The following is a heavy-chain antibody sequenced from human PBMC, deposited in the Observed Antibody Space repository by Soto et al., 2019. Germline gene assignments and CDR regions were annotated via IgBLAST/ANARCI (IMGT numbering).Heavy chain of an antibody. CDR2: ISSSSSTI. V-gene: IGHV3-48*02. D-gene: IGHD3-10*01. CDR1: GFTFSSYS. J-gene: IGHJ5*02. CDR3: AREGTRGGFLNWFDP. Sequence: EVPLVESGGGLVQPGGSLRLSCAASGFTFSSYSMNWVRQAPGKGLEWVSYISSSSSTIYYAASVKGRFTISRDNAKNSLYLQMNSLRDEDTAVYYCAREGTRGGFLNWFDPWGQGTLVTVSS.